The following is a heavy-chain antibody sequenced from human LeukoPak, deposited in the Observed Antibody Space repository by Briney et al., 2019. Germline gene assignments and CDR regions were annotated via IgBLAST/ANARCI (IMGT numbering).Heavy chain of an antibody. CDR2: ISTDGYTT. CDR3: VVGGSPGY. V-gene: IGHV3-74*01. CDR1: GLAFSAYK. Sequence: GGSLRLSCAASGLAFSAYKMHWVRQAPRKGLVWVSRISTDGYTTDYADFVQGRFTASRDNTKNTWSLEMNSLRAEDMAVYYCVVGGSPGYWGQGTLVTVSS. J-gene: IGHJ4*02. D-gene: IGHD2-15*01.